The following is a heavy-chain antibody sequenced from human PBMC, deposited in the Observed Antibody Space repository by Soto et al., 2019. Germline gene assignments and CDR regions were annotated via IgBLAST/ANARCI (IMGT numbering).Heavy chain of an antibody. CDR1: GYTFTGYY. CDR2: INPNSGGT. J-gene: IGHJ6*02. CDR3: ARVYSSSWYYYYYYGMDV. V-gene: IGHV1-2*02. Sequence: QVQLVQSGAEVKKPGASVKVSCKASGYTFTGYYMHWVRQAPGQGLEWMGWINPNSGGTNYAQKFQGRVTMTRDTSISTAYMELSRLRSDDTAVYYCARVYSSSWYYYYYYGMDVWGQGTTVTVSS. D-gene: IGHD6-13*01.